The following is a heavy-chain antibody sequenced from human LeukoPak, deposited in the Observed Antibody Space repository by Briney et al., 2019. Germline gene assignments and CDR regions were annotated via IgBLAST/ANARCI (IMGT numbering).Heavy chain of an antibody. Sequence: ASVKVSCKASGYTFTGYYMHWVRQAPGQGLEWMGWINPNSGGTNYAQKFQGRVTMTRDTSISTAYMELSRLRSDDTAVYYCARAPLDYYYYYMDVWGKGTTVTVSS. V-gene: IGHV1-2*02. CDR3: ARAPLDYYYYYMDV. CDR1: GYTFTGYY. CDR2: INPNSGGT. J-gene: IGHJ6*03.